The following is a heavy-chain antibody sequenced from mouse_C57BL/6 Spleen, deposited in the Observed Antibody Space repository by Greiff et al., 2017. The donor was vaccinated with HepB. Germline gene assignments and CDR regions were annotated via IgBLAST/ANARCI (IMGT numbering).Heavy chain of an antibody. V-gene: IGHV5-9-1*02. Sequence: EVKLVESGAGLVKPGGSLKLSCAASGFTFSSYAMSWVRQTPEKRLEWVAYISSGGDYIYYAYTVKGRFTISRDNARNTLYLQMSSLKSEDTAMYYCTRFTTEVFDYWGQGTTLTVSS. D-gene: IGHD1-1*01. CDR3: TRFTTEVFDY. CDR1: GFTFSSYA. CDR2: ISSGGDYI. J-gene: IGHJ2*01.